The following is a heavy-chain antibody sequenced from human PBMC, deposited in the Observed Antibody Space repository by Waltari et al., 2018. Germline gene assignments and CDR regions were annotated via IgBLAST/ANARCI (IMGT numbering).Heavy chain of an antibody. J-gene: IGHJ5*02. CDR2: IYQSGRT. Sequence: QVQLQESGPGLVKPSETLSLTCTVSGSSIRSGYYWGWIRQPPGKGREWIGSIYQSGRTYYNPPLMSRVTISVDTSKNQFSLKLSSVTAADTAVYYCARVRGGSYAPVAWGQGTLVTVSS. CDR1: GSSIRSGYY. D-gene: IGHD1-26*01. CDR3: ARVRGGSYAPVA. V-gene: IGHV4-38-2*02.